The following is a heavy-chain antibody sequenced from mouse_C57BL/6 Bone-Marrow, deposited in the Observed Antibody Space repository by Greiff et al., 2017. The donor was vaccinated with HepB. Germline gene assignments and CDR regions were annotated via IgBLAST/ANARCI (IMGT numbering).Heavy chain of an antibody. CDR1: GYTFTDYN. Sequence: EVQLQQSGPELVKPGASVKIPCKASGYTFTDYNMDWVKQSHGKSLEWIGDINPNNGGTIYNQKFKGKAPLTVDKSSSTAYMELRSLTSEDTAVYYCARRGVYYDYGYWYFDVWGTGTTVTVSS. CDR3: ARRGVYYDYGYWYFDV. CDR2: INPNNGGT. J-gene: IGHJ1*03. V-gene: IGHV1-18*01. D-gene: IGHD2-4*01.